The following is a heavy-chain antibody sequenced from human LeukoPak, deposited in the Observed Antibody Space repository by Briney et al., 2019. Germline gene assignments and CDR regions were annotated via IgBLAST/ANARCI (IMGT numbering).Heavy chain of an antibody. CDR2: INPNSGGT. J-gene: IGHJ6*02. CDR1: GCTFTGYY. D-gene: IGHD1-7*01. Sequence: ASVKVSCKASGCTFTGYYMHWVRQAPGQGLEWMGRINPNSGGTNYAQKFQGRVTMTRDTSISTAYMELSRLRSDGTAVYYCARDSPGTTAGYYYYGMDVWGQGTTVTVSS. CDR3: ARDSPGTTAGYYYYGMDV. V-gene: IGHV1-2*06.